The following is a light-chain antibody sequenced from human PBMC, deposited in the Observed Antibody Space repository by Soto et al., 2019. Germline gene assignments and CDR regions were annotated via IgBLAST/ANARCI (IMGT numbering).Light chain of an antibody. Sequence: IVLTQAPGTLSLSPGERATLSCRASQSVSRYLTWYQQKPGQGPRVLIYGASSRATGIPDRFSGSGSGTDFTLTINRPEPEDFAVYYCQQYGSSPPTFGQGTKVDIK. CDR3: QQYGSSPPT. CDR2: GAS. CDR1: QSVSRY. V-gene: IGKV3-20*01. J-gene: IGKJ1*01.